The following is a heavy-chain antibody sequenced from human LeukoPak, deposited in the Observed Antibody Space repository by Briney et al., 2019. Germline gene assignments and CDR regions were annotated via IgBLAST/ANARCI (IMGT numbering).Heavy chain of an antibody. V-gene: IGHV3-7*01. CDR2: IKPDGSEK. CDR1: GFPFNRFS. CDR3: YGESDLFDH. Sequence: PGGSLRLSCVVSGFPFNRFSMNWVRRAPGKGLEWVANIKPDGSEKNYVDPVKGRFTISRDNAKNSLFLQLNSLRAEDSAVYYCYGESDLFDHWGQGTLVTVSS. D-gene: IGHD3-10*01. J-gene: IGHJ4*02.